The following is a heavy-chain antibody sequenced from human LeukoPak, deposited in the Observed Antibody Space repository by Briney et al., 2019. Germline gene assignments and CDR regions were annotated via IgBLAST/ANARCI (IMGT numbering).Heavy chain of an antibody. CDR2: IYYSGST. D-gene: IGHD5-18*01. J-gene: IGHJ4*02. CDR3: ARESRGYSYGAYFDY. V-gene: IGHV4-59*01. CDR1: GGSISSYY. Sequence: SETQSLTCTVWGGSISSYYWSWLRQPPGRGREWIGYIYYSGSTNYNPSLKSRVTISVDTSKNPFSLKLSSVTAADTAVYYCARESRGYSYGAYFDYWGQGTLVTVSS.